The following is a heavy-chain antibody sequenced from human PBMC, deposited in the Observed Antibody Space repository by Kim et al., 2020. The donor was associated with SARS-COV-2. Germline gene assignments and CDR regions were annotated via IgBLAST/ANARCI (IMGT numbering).Heavy chain of an antibody. CDR2: ISGSGGST. D-gene: IGHD6-13*01. Sequence: GGSLRLSCAASGFTFSSYAMSWVRQAPGKGLEWVSAISGSGGSTYYADSVKGRFTISRDNSKNTLYLQMNSLRAEDTAVYYCAFVGQQLVLNYWGQGTLVTVSS. J-gene: IGHJ4*02. CDR3: AFVGQQLVLNY. CDR1: GFTFSSYA. V-gene: IGHV3-23*01.